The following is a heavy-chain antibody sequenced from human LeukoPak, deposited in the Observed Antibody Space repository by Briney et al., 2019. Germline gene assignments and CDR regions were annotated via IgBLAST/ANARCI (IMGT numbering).Heavy chain of an antibody. CDR1: GFIFDTYW. J-gene: IGHJ4*02. CDR2: ISSSSSYI. CDR3: ASPFSSSWSRKGGFDY. D-gene: IGHD6-13*01. Sequence: PGGSLRLSCTASGFIFDTYWMNWVRQAPGKGLEWVSSISSSSSYIYYADSVKGRFTISRDNAKNSLYLQMNSLRAEDTAVYYCASPFSSSWSRKGGFDYWGQGTLVTVSS. V-gene: IGHV3-21*01.